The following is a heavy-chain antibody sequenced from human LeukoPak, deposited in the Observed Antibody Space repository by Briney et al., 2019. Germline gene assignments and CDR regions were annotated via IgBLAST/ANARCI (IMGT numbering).Heavy chain of an antibody. Sequence: GASVKVSCKASGYIFTNFGISWVRQARGQGLEWMGWISGYNGNTEYVQKFQGRVTMTTDTSTSTAYMELRSLRSDDTAVYYCAKALAVDRLFSGYSYWGQGTLVTVSS. CDR2: ISGYNGNT. CDR1: GYIFTNFG. D-gene: IGHD3-22*01. J-gene: IGHJ4*02. CDR3: AKALAVDRLFSGYSY. V-gene: IGHV1-18*01.